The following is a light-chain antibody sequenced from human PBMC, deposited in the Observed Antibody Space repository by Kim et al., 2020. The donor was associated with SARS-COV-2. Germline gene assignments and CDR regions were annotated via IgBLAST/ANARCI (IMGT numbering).Light chain of an antibody. CDR1: QDNTNY. CDR2: DAS. Sequence: LSASVGDRVTITCQASQDNTNYLNWYQHKPGKAPKLLIYDASKLETGVPSRFSGSGSGTHFTFTISSLQPEDIATYYCHQYDDLIFGGGTKVDIK. CDR3: HQYDDLI. J-gene: IGKJ4*01. V-gene: IGKV1-33*01.